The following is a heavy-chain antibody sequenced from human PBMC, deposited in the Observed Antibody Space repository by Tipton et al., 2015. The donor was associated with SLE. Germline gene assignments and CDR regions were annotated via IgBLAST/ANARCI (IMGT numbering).Heavy chain of an antibody. J-gene: IGHJ4*02. CDR1: GGSISSGGYY. V-gene: IGHV4-31*03. CDR2: IYYSGST. Sequence: TLSLTCTVSGGSISSGGYYWSWIRQHPGKGLEWIGYIYYSGSTYYNPSLKSRVTISVDTSKNQFSLKLSSVTAADTAVYYCARFNPPQALDYWGQGTLVTVSS. CDR3: ARFNPPQALDY. D-gene: IGHD6-6*01.